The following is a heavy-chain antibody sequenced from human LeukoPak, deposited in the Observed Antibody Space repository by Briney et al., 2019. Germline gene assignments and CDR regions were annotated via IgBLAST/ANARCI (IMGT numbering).Heavy chain of an antibody. CDR1: GGSMSSHY. CDR3: ARLYDFWNAYFDY. V-gene: IGHV4-59*11. J-gene: IGHJ4*02. Sequence: SETLSLTCTVSGGSMSSHYWSWVRQPPGKGLEWIGYIYNSGSTNYNPSLKSRATISVDTSNNQFSLKLNSVTAADTAVYYCARLYDFWNAYFDYWGQGTLVTVSS. D-gene: IGHD3-3*01. CDR2: IYNSGST.